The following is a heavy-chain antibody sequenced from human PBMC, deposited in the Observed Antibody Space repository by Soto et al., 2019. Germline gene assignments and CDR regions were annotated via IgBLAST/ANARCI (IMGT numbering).Heavy chain of an antibody. J-gene: IGHJ5*01. Sequence: WATLSLTCAVYGWSFIGHSWTWIRQSPGKGREWIGDINHSGRVNYSPSLKSRVTISLDTSKNQFSLTLSAVTAAGTAMYYCSTRAYDTNGYYRFDPWGQGTLVTVS. CDR1: GWSFIGHS. D-gene: IGHD3-22*01. CDR2: INHSGRV. CDR3: STRAYDTNGYYRFDP. V-gene: IGHV4-34*01.